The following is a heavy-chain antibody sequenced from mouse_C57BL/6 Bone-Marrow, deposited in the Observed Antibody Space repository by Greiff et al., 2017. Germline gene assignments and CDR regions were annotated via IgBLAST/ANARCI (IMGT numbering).Heavy chain of an antibody. CDR2: IDPSDSYT. J-gene: IGHJ4*01. CDR1: GYTFTSYW. Sequence: VQLQQPGAELVKPGASVKLSCKASGYTFTSYWMQWVKQRPGQGLEWIGEIDPSDSYTNYNQKFKGKATLTVDTSSSTAYMQLSSLTSEDSAVYYCAKVLLYDMDYWGQGTSVTVSS. D-gene: IGHD5-1*01. V-gene: IGHV1-50*01. CDR3: AKVLLYDMDY.